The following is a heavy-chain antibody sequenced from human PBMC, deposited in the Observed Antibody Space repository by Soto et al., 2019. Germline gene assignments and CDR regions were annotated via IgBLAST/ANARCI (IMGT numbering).Heavy chain of an antibody. D-gene: IGHD4-4*01. J-gene: IGHJ4*02. V-gene: IGHV3-30*03. CDR2: ISYDGSNK. CDR1: GFTFSSYG. Sequence: GGALRLSCAASGFTFSSYGMHWVRQAPGKGLEWVAVISYDGSNKYYADSVKGRFTISRDNSKNTLYLQMTNMDPVDTATYYCAHSTFVTTFTGVSNYLDYWGQGTVLTVSS. CDR3: AHSTFVTTFTGVSNYLDY.